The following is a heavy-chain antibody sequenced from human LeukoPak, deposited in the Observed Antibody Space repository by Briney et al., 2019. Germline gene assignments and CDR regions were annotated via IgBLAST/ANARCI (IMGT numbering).Heavy chain of an antibody. D-gene: IGHD3-22*01. V-gene: IGHV4-59*08. Sequence: PSETLSLTCTVSGGSISGYYWSWIRQPPGKGLEWIGYIYYSGSTNYNPSLKSRVTISVDTSKNQFSLKLSSVTAADTAVYYCAGAYDSSALDYWGQGTLVTVSS. CDR3: AGAYDSSALDY. CDR2: IYYSGST. J-gene: IGHJ4*02. CDR1: GGSISGYY.